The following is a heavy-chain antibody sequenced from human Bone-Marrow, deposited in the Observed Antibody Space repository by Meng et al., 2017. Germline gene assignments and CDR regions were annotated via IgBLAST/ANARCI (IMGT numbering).Heavy chain of an antibody. D-gene: IGHD3-10*01. Sequence: ASVKVSCKASGYTFTSYDINWVRQATGQGLEWMGWMNPNSGNTGYAQKFQGRVTITRNTSISTAYMELSSLRSEDTAVYYCARGDWVEYYYGSGQNYYYGMDVWGQGTTVTVSS. CDR3: ARGDWVEYYYGSGQNYYYGMDV. V-gene: IGHV1-8*03. CDR1: GYTFTSYD. CDR2: MNPNSGNT. J-gene: IGHJ6*02.